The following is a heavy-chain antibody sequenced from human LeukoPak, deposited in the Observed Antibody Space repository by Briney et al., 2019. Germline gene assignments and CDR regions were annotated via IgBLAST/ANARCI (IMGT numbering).Heavy chain of an antibody. V-gene: IGHV4-34*01. D-gene: IGHD3-16*02. CDR2: INHSGST. CDR3: ARRGSYRYDFDY. Sequence: SETLSLTCAVYGGSFSGYYWSWIRQPPGKGLEWIGEINHSGSTNYNPSLKSRVTISVDTSKNQFSLKLSSVTAADTAVYYCARRGSYRYDFDYWGQGTLVTVSS. J-gene: IGHJ4*02. CDR1: GGSFSGYY.